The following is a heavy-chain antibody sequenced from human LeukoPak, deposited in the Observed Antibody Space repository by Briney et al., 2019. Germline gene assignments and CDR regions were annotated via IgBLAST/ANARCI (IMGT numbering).Heavy chain of an antibody. V-gene: IGHV3-53*01. Sequence: GGSLRLSCAASGFTVSSNYMSWVRQAPGKGLEWVSVIYSGGSTYYADSVKGRFTISRDNSKNTLYLQMNSLRAEDTAVYYCARDQGIVGATRPVDAFDIWGQGAMVTVSS. CDR3: ARDQGIVGATRPVDAFDI. CDR2: IYSGGST. J-gene: IGHJ3*02. CDR1: GFTVSSNY. D-gene: IGHD1-26*01.